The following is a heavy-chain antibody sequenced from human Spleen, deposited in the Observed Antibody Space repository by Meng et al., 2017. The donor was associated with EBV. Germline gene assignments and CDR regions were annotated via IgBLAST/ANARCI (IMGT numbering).Heavy chain of an antibody. D-gene: IGHD3-10*01. CDR1: GFTFDDYT. CDR2: ISWQGSSL. Sequence: VEVVGSGGAGIPPGGSLRLSCAASGFTFDDYTMHWVRQAPGKGLEWVSLISWQGSSLYYADSVKGRFTISRDNSKNSLYLQMNGLRTEDTAIYYCAKDMVSSGGTYFAQWGQGTLVTVSS. J-gene: IGHJ4*02. CDR3: AKDMVSSGGTYFAQ. V-gene: IGHV3-43*01.